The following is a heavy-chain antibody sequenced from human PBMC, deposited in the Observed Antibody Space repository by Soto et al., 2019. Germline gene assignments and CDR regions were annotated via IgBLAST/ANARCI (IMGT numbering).Heavy chain of an antibody. CDR3: ARERGYGDYDSGY. Sequence: TCTVSGGSISSYYWSWIRQPPGKGLEWMGWISAYNGNTNYAQKLQGRVTMTTDTSTSTAYMELRSLRSDDTAVYYCARERGYGDYDSGYWGQGTLVTVSS. CDR2: ISAYNGNT. J-gene: IGHJ4*02. CDR1: GGSISSYY. D-gene: IGHD4-17*01. V-gene: IGHV1-18*04.